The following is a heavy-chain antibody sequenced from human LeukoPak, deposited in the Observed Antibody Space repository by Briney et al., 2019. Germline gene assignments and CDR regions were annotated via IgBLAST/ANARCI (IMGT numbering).Heavy chain of an antibody. Sequence: PSETLSLTCTVSGYSISSGYYWGWIRQPPGKGLEWIGSIYHSGSTYYNPSLKSRVTISVDTSKNQFSLKLSSVTAADTAVYYCAKSSHSIFDYWGQGTLVTVSS. D-gene: IGHD2-21*01. V-gene: IGHV4-38-2*02. CDR2: IYHSGST. J-gene: IGHJ4*02. CDR1: GYSISSGYY. CDR3: AKSSHSIFDY.